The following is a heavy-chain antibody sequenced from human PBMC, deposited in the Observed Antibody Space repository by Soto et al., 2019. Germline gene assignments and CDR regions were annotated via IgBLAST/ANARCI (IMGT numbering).Heavy chain of an antibody. J-gene: IGHJ3*02. V-gene: IGHV3-33*01. CDR1: GFTFSSYG. CDR3: ARARVVRSAFDI. CDR2: IWYDGSNK. Sequence: GGSLRLSCAASGFTFSSYGMHWVRQAPGKGLEWVAVIWYDGSNKYYADSVKGRFTISRDNSKNTLYLQMNSLRAEDTAVYYCARARVVRSAFDIWGQGTMVTVSS. D-gene: IGHD2-15*01.